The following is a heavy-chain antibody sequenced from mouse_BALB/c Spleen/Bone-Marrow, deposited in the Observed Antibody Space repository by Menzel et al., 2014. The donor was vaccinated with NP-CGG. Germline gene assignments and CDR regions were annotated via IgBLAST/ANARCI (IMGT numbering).Heavy chain of an antibody. CDR2: ISTYYGDA. CDR3: ARSGRYGAYYAMDY. Sequence: VQLQQSGAELVRPGVSVKISCKGSGYTFTDYAMHWVQQSHAKSLEWIGVISTYYGDASYNQKFKGKATMTVDKSSSTAYMERARLTSEDSAIYYGARSGRYGAYYAMDYWGQGTSVTVSS. J-gene: IGHJ4*01. D-gene: IGHD2-14*01. CDR1: GYTFTDYA. V-gene: IGHV1S137*01.